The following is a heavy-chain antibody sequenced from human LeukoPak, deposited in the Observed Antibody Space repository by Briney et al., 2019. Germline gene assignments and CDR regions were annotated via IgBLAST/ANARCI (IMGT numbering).Heavy chain of an antibody. CDR2: ISYDGVNK. J-gene: IGHJ4*02. D-gene: IGHD5-18*01. CDR3: ARRGAYNYGDLTFDY. V-gene: IGHV3-30*04. Sequence: GGSLRLSCAASGFTFSSYAMHWVRQTPGTGLEWVAFISYDGVNKHYADSVRGRFTISRDNSKNTLYLQMNSLRADDTTIYYCARRGAYNYGDLTFDYWGQGTLVTVSS. CDR1: GFTFSSYA.